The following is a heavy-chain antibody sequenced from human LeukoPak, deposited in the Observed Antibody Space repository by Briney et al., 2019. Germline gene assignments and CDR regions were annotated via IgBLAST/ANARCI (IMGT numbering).Heavy chain of an antibody. V-gene: IGHV4-34*01. Sequence: PSETLSLTCAVYGGSFSDYYWNWIRQSTGKDLEWIGEINLRGSTTYNPSLKSRVTISLDASKSQFSLKLNSVTAADTAVYYCARGGRYMSASWYRSVYYYMDVWGKGTTVTVSS. CDR2: INLRGST. CDR3: ARGGRYMSASWYRSVYYYMDV. J-gene: IGHJ6*04. CDR1: GGSFSDYY. D-gene: IGHD6-13*01.